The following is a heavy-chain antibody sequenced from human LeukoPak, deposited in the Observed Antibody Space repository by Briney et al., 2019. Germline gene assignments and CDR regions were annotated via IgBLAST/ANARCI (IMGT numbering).Heavy chain of an antibody. Sequence: GGSLRLSCAAFGFTFNNYWMSWVRQAPGKDLEWVGNIKQDGSEIDFADSLKGRFTISGDNAKNSVYLQMNSLRVEDTAAYYCARIGYSSSSFDYWGPGTLVTVSS. V-gene: IGHV3-7*01. CDR3: ARIGYSSSSFDY. J-gene: IGHJ4*02. D-gene: IGHD6-6*01. CDR2: IKQDGSEI. CDR1: GFTFNNYW.